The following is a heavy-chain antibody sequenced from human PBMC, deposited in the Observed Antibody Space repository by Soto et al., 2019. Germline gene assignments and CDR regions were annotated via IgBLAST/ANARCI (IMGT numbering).Heavy chain of an antibody. CDR2: IYHSGST. CDR3: ARAAMGGSSWPFDY. J-gene: IGHJ4*02. Sequence: QVQLQESGPGLVKPSGTLSLTCAVSGGSISSSNWWSWVRQPPGKGREWIGEIYHSGSTNYNPSPKSRVTIXGXKXQNQFSLKLSSVTAADTAVYYCARAAMGGSSWPFDYWGQGTLVTVSS. D-gene: IGHD6-13*01. CDR1: GGSISSSNW. V-gene: IGHV4-4*02.